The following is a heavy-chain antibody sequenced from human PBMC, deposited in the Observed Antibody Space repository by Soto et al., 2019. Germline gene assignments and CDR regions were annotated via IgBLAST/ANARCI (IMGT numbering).Heavy chain of an antibody. CDR1: GDSFSSNIAA. J-gene: IGHJ3*02. D-gene: IGHD5-18*01. CDR3: ARWIQESHAFEI. Sequence: PXQTLSLTCAISGDSFSSNIAAWNWIRQSPSRGLEWLGRTYYRSKWYNDYAVSVKSRITINQDTSKNQFSLQLNSVTPEDTAVYYCARWIQESHAFEIWGQGTMVTV. V-gene: IGHV6-1*01. CDR2: TYYRSKWYN.